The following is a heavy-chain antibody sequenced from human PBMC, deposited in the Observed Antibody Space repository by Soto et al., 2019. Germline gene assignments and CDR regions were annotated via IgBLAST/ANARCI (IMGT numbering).Heavy chain of an antibody. D-gene: IGHD2-21*02. CDR3: ATLTAPTDY. Sequence: QVQLVESGGGLVNPGWSLRLSCVASGLTFRHYFMNWIRQAPGKGPEWLSYISSDESTVFYADSVKGRFTTSRDNAQNSVYLQMNRLRAEDTAVYYCATLTAPTDYWGQGSLVTVSS. CDR2: ISSDESTV. J-gene: IGHJ4*02. V-gene: IGHV3-11*01. CDR1: GLTFRHYF.